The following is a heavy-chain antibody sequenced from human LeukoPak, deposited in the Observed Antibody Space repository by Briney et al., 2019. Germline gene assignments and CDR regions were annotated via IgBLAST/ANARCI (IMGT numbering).Heavy chain of an antibody. Sequence: PGGSLRLSCAASGFTFSSYWMSWVRQAPGKGLEWVANIKQDGSEKYYMDSVKGRFTISRDNAKNSLFLRMNSLRAEDAAVCYCAREGMTTVTYDYWGQGALVTVSS. CDR3: AREGMTTVTYDY. CDR1: GFTFSSYW. CDR2: IKQDGSEK. D-gene: IGHD4-17*01. V-gene: IGHV3-7*01. J-gene: IGHJ4*02.